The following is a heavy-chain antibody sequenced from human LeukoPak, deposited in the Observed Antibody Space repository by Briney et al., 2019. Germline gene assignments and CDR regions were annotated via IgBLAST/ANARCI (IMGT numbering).Heavy chain of an antibody. CDR1: GFTFRSYS. V-gene: IGHV3-21*04. D-gene: IGHD3-3*01. Sequence: GGSLRLSCAASGFTFRSYSMNWVRQAPGKGLEWVLSISSSSSYIYYADSVKGRFTITRDNSRNTVNLQMNSLTAGDTARYYCAKGGQDFDFWRFDLWGQGILVIVSS. CDR3: AKGGQDFDFWRFDL. J-gene: IGHJ5*02. CDR2: ISSSSSYI.